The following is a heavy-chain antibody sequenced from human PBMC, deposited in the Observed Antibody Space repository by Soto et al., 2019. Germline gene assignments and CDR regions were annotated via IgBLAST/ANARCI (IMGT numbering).Heavy chain of an antibody. Sequence: EVQLVESGGGLVQPGGSLRLSCAASGLTFSSYWMHWVRQAPGKGLVWVSRINSDGSSTNYADSVKGRFTISRDNAKNTRYWLMNRLRAEDTAVYYCALSYPVTTDYWGQGTLVTVSS. CDR3: ALSYPVTTDY. D-gene: IGHD4-17*01. CDR2: INSDGSST. CDR1: GLTFSSYW. V-gene: IGHV3-74*01. J-gene: IGHJ4*02.